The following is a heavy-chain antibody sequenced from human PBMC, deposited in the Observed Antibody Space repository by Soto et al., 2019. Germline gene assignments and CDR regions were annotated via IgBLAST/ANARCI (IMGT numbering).Heavy chain of an antibody. CDR1: GFNLSHPW. Sequence: LRLSCVASGFNLSHPWMTWVRQAAGKGLEWVGRIKSKTDGGTADYAAPVKGRATISRDDSKNTVYLQMNSLKTEDTAVYYCTTGIYYDILAGYHNVAYWGQGALVTVSS. V-gene: IGHV3-15*01. CDR3: TTGIYYDILAGYHNVAY. J-gene: IGHJ4*02. D-gene: IGHD3-9*01. CDR2: IKSKTDGGTA.